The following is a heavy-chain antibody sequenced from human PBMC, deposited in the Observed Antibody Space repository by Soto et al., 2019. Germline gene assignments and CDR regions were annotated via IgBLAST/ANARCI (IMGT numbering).Heavy chain of an antibody. D-gene: IGHD2-15*01. CDR2: IWYDGSNK. Sequence: QVQLVESGGGVVQPGRSLRLSCAASGFTFSSYGMHWVRQAPGKGLEWVAVIWYDGSNKYYADSVKGRFTISRDNSKNTLYLQMNSLRAEDTAVYYCARDAGLYCSGVSCYSYYFDYWGQGTLVTVSS. CDR1: GFTFSSYG. CDR3: ARDAGLYCSGVSCYSYYFDY. J-gene: IGHJ4*02. V-gene: IGHV3-33*01.